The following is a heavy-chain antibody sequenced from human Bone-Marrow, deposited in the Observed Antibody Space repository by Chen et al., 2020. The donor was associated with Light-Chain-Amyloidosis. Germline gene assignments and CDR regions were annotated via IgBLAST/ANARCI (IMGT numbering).Heavy chain of an antibody. J-gene: IGHJ6*02. D-gene: IGHD2-2*01. Sequence: QVQLVQSGAEVKKPGASVKVSCEASGYTFTGYHMHWVRQAPGQGLEWMGWINPNSDSTIYAQKLQGRGTMTRDTSISTVYMELSRLRSDDTAVYYCARGLHCSNTNCYLEFYYNAMDVWGQGTTVTVSS. CDR3: ARGLHCSNTNCYLEFYYNAMDV. CDR2: INPNSDST. V-gene: IGHV1-2*02. CDR1: GYTFTGYH.